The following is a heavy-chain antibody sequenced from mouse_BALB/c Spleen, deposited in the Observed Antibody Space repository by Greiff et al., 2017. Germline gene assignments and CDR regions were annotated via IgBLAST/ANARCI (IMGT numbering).Heavy chain of an antibody. V-gene: IGHV5-9-4*01. CDR1: GFTFSSYA. CDR3: ARDYYGKRAY. CDR2: ISSGGSYT. D-gene: IGHD1-1*01. J-gene: IGHJ3*01. Sequence: EVKLMESGGGLVKPGGSLKLSCAASGFTFSSYAMSWVRQSPEKRLEWVAEISSGGSYTYYPDTVTGRFTISRDNAKNTLYLEMSSLRSEDTAMYYCARDYYGKRAYWGQGTLVTVSA.